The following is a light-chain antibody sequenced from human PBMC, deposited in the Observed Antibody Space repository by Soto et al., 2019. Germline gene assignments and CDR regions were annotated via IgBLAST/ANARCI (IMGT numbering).Light chain of an antibody. J-gene: IGKJ5*01. Sequence: EIVMTQSPATLSVSPWERATLSCRASQSVSSNLAWYQQKPGQAPRLLIYGASTRATGTPARFSGSGSGTEFTLTISSLQPEDFATYYCQQLNSYQITFGQGTRLEIK. V-gene: IGKV3-15*01. CDR2: GAS. CDR3: QQLNSYQIT. CDR1: QSVSSN.